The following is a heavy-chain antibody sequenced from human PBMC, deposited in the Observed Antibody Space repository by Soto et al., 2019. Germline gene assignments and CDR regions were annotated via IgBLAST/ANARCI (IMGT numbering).Heavy chain of an antibody. CDR2: LYDHDGI. CDR3: ASWHLREHAYDV. J-gene: IGHJ3*01. Sequence: DVQLVESGGGLIQPGGSLRLSCAAFGLTVSGKYYMAWVRQAPGKGLEWLSALYDHDGIYYADSVKGRFTTSGDSSKNIVYLQMNDLRPDDTAVYYCASWHLREHAYDVWGQGTTVTVSS. V-gene: IGHV3-53*01. D-gene: IGHD4-17*01. CDR1: GLTVSGKYY.